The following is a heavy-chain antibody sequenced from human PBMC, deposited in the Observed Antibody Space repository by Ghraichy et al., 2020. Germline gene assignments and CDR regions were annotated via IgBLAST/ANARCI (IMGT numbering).Heavy chain of an antibody. Sequence: GGSLRLSCAASGFTFSSYWMHWVRQAPGKGLVWVSRINSDGSSTSYADSVKGRFTISRDNAKNTLYLQMNSLRAEDTAVYYCARDRYSSSWYNLDAFDIWGQGTMVTVSS. V-gene: IGHV3-74*01. CDR1: GFTFSSYW. CDR3: ARDRYSSSWYNLDAFDI. J-gene: IGHJ3*02. CDR2: INSDGSST. D-gene: IGHD6-13*01.